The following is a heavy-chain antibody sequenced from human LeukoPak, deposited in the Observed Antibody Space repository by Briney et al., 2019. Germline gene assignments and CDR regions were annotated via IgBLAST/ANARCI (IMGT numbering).Heavy chain of an antibody. CDR3: ARGGRVVVITARYSHFDY. CDR1: GYTFIGNY. V-gene: IGHV1-2*02. D-gene: IGHD3-22*01. CDR2: INPNSGGT. Sequence: ASVKVSCKASGYTFIGNYLHWVRPAPGQGLEWMGWINPNSGGTNYAQKFQGRVTMTRDTSISTAYLELSRLRSDDTAVYYCARGGRVVVITARYSHFDYWGQGTLVTVSS. J-gene: IGHJ4*02.